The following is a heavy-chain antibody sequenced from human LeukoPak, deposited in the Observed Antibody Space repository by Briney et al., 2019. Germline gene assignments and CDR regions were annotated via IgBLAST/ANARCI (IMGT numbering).Heavy chain of an antibody. CDR1: GFTFSNNA. D-gene: IGHD4-17*01. CDR2: TSTSGGSA. J-gene: IGHJ4*02. CDR3: ARGEATVTSNFDY. V-gene: IGHV3-23*01. Sequence: PGGSLRLSCAASGFTFSNNAMSWVRQAPGKGLEWVSATSTSGGSAYYADSVKGRFTISRDNSKNTLYLQMNSLRAEDTAVYYCARGEATVTSNFDYWGQGTLVTVSS.